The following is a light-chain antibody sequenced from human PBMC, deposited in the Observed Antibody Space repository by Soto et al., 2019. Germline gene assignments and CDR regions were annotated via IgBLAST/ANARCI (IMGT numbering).Light chain of an antibody. V-gene: IGLV2-23*02. J-gene: IGLJ3*02. CDR1: SSDVGSFNL. Sequence: QSALTQPASVSGSPGQSITFSCTGSSSDVGSFNLVSWYQQYPGKAPKLILYEVNKRPSGVSNRFSGSKSGNTASLTISGLQAEDEADYYCCSYAGRRWVFGGGTKLTVL. CDR3: CSYAGRRWV. CDR2: EVN.